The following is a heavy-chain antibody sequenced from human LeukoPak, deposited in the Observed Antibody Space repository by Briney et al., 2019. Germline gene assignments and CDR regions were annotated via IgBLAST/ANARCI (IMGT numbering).Heavy chain of an antibody. CDR2: ISTSGST. CDR3: AREEIRISNPDYYGMGV. CDR1: GGSVSNYY. J-gene: IGHJ6*02. D-gene: IGHD2-21*01. V-gene: IGHV4-4*07. Sequence: SETLSLTCSVSGGSVSNYYWTWIRQSAGKGLEWIGRISTSGSTNYNPSLASRLSMSIDTSKKQFSLKLTSVTAADTAVYYCAREEIRISNPDYYGMGVWGQGTTVTVSS.